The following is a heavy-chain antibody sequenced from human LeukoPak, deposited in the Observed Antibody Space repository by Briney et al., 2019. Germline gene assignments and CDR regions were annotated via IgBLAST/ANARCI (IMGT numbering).Heavy chain of an antibody. CDR3: ARRGYYDSSGYRYFDY. V-gene: IGHV5-51*01. CDR1: GYSFTSYW. Sequence: GESLKISCKGSGYSFTSYWIGWVRQMPGKGLEWMGIIYPGDSDTRYSLSFQGQVTISADKSISTAYLQWSSLRASDTAMYYCARRGYYDSSGYRYFDYWGQGTLVTVSS. D-gene: IGHD3-22*01. CDR2: IYPGDSDT. J-gene: IGHJ4*02.